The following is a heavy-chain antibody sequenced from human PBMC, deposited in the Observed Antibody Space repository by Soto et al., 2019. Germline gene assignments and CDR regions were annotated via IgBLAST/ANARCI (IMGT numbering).Heavy chain of an antibody. CDR3: ARHPSDFWFDP. J-gene: IGHJ5*02. CDR1: GGSISSHY. D-gene: IGHD2-21*02. CDR2: IHNSGST. Sequence: SETLSLTCTVSGGSISSHYWSWIRQPPGKRLEWIGYIHNSGSTNYNPSLKSRVTTAVDTSKNQFSLKLSSVTAADTAVYYCARHPSDFWFDPWGQGTLVTVSS. V-gene: IGHV4-59*08.